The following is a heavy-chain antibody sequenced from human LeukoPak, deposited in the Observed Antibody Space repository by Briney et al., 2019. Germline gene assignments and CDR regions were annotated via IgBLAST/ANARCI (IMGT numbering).Heavy chain of an antibody. CDR1: GFTFSSYS. V-gene: IGHV3-21*04. CDR3: GGCSGGSCYYQPIDY. CDR2: ISSSSSYI. Sequence: GGSLRLSCAASGFTFSSYSMNWVRQAPGKGLEWVSSISSSSSYIYYADSVKGRFTISRDNAKNSLYLQMNSLRAEDTAVYYCGGCSGGSCYYQPIDYWGQGTLVTVSS. D-gene: IGHD2-15*01. J-gene: IGHJ4*02.